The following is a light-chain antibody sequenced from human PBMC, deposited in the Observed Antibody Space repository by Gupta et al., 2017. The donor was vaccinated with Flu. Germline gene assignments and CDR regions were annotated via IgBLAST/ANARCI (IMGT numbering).Light chain of an antibody. CDR1: QSISSY. CDR3: QQTDNTPLT. Sequence: DIQMTQSPSSLSASVGDRVTITCRASQSISSYLDWYQQKPGKAPTLLIYAASSLKSGVPSRFGGSGYGTDFTLTISRRQPEDFATYYCQQTDNTPLTVGVGTKVDIK. V-gene: IGKV1-39*01. CDR2: AAS. J-gene: IGKJ4*01.